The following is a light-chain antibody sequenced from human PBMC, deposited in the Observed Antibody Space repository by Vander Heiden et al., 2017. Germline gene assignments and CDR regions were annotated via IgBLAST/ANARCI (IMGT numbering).Light chain of an antibody. CDR1: SNIVGNQG. J-gene: IGLJ2*01. CDR3: SALASSLRACVV. V-gene: IGLV10-54*02. Sequence: QAGLTQPPSVSKGLRQTATLTCTGNSNIVGNQGAAWLQQHQGHPPKLLSYSNNNRPSGISDRFSSSRSGNNASPTITGRQPEDEADDDCSALASSLRACVVFGGGTKITVL. CDR2: SNN.